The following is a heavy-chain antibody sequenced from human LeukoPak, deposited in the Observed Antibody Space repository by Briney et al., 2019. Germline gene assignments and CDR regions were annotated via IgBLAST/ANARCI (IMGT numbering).Heavy chain of an antibody. J-gene: IGHJ4*02. CDR3: ASSLYGDFDY. V-gene: IGHV4-61*02. CDR1: GGSISSDIYY. Sequence: SETLSLTCSVSGGSISSDIYYWSWIRQPAGKGLEWIGRIYSSGSTNYNPSLKSRVTISVDTSKKQFSLKLSSVTAADAAVYYCASSLYGDFDYWGQGTLVTVSS. D-gene: IGHD4-17*01. CDR2: IYSSGST.